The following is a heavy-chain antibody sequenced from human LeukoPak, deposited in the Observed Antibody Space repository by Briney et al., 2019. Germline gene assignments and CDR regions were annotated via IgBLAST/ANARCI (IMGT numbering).Heavy chain of an antibody. CDR1: GFTFSSFW. D-gene: IGHD4-17*01. CDR3: ARDDYGDYYFDY. CDR2: INSDGSST. Sequence: GSSLRLSCAASGFTFSSFWMHWVRQAPGKGLMWVSRINSDGSSTLYADSVKGRFTISRDNAKDALYLQMNSLRAEDTAVYYCARDDYGDYYFDYWGQGTLVTVSS. V-gene: IGHV3-74*01. J-gene: IGHJ4*02.